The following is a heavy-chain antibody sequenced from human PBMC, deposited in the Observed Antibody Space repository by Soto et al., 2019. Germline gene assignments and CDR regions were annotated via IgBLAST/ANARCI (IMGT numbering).Heavy chain of an antibody. J-gene: IGHJ6*02. Sequence: ASVKVSCKASGYTFTSYGISWVRQAPGQGLEWMGWISAYNGNTNYAQKLQGRVTMTTDTSTSTAYMKLRSLRSDDTAVYYCARERLELYYYYYGMDVWGQGTTVTVSS. D-gene: IGHD1-7*01. CDR1: GYTFTSYG. V-gene: IGHV1-18*01. CDR3: ARERLELYYYYYGMDV. CDR2: ISAYNGNT.